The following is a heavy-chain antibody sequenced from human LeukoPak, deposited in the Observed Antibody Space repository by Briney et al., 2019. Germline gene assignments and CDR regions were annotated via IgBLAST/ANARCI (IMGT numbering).Heavy chain of an antibody. CDR1: GFTFSSYD. Sequence: GGSLRLSCAASGFTFSSYDMRWVRQAPGRGLEWVSSISGSGGTTYYADSVKGRFTISRDNSRNKLDLHMSNLRAEDTAVYYCAKDSALWGQGTLVTVSS. CDR3: AKDSAL. D-gene: IGHD3-10*01. V-gene: IGHV3-23*01. CDR2: ISGSGGTT. J-gene: IGHJ4*02.